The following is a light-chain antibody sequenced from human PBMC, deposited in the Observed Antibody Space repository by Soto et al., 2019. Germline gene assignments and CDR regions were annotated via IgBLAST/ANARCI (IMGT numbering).Light chain of an antibody. J-gene: IGKJ4*01. Sequence: DIEMTQSPSTLSASVEDRVTITCRASQSISSWLAWYQQKPGEAPTRLIYKGSRLDSGVPSRFSGSGAGREFFLTIISRLADDVAAVYCHQYNSYSLTFGRGTKVDI. CDR2: KGS. V-gene: IGKV1-5*03. CDR1: QSISSW. CDR3: HQYNSYSLT.